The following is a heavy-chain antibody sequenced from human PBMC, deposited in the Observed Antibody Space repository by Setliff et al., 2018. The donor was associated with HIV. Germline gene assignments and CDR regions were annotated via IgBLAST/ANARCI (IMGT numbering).Heavy chain of an antibody. J-gene: IGHJ5*02. Sequence: PSETLSLTCTVSGDSINSGDYYWSWLRQPAGERLEYIGRIHSSGGFNYNPSLQSRLTLSIDISKNHFSLKLRSVTAADTAVYYCARVGTNRPSWFDPWGQGTQVTVS. CDR1: GDSINSGDYY. CDR3: ARVGTNRPSWFDP. CDR2: IHSSGGF. V-gene: IGHV4-61*02.